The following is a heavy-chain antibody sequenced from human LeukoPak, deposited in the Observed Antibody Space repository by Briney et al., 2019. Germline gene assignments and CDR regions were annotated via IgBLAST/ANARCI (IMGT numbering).Heavy chain of an antibody. D-gene: IGHD3-10*01. J-gene: IGHJ6*03. CDR3: AKGFQKGRPDYYFYYMDV. Sequence: PGGSLRLSCAASGFTFSSYGMSWVRQAPGKGLEWVSTISGSGARIYYADSVMGRFTISRDNSKNTLFLQMNGLRAEDTALYYCAKGFQKGRPDYYFYYMDVWGKGITITVSS. CDR1: GFTFSSYG. V-gene: IGHV3-23*01. CDR2: ISGSGARI.